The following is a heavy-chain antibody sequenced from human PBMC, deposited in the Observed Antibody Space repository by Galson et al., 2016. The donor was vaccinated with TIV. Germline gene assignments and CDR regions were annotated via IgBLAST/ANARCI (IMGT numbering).Heavy chain of an antibody. Sequence: SLRLSCAAPGFTFSGHSMNWVRQAPGKGLEWVSSISVSSDYIYYGDSVKGRFTISRDNAKNSLFLQMNILRAEDTAVYYCARIIGYWEGYYAMDVWGQGTTVTVAS. V-gene: IGHV3-21*06. J-gene: IGHJ6*02. CDR3: ARIIGYWEGYYAMDV. CDR1: GFTFSGHS. CDR2: ISVSSDYI. D-gene: IGHD2-15*01.